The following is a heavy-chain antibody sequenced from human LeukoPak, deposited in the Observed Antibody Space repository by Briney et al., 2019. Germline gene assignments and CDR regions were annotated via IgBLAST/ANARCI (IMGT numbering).Heavy chain of an antibody. Sequence: GESLKISCKGSGYSFTSYWIGWVRQRPGKGLEWMWIIYPGDSDTRYSPSFQSQVTISADKSISTAYLQWSSLKASDTAMYYCAREYCSSTSCQKAYRNWFDPWGQGTLVTVSS. V-gene: IGHV5-51*03. J-gene: IGHJ5*02. CDR3: AREYCSSTSCQKAYRNWFDP. CDR2: IYPGDSDT. D-gene: IGHD2-2*01. CDR1: GYSFTSYW.